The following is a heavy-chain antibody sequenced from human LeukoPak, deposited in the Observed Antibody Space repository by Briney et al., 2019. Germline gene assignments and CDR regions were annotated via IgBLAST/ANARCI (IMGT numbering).Heavy chain of an antibody. CDR2: IYYSGST. J-gene: IGHJ1*01. CDR1: GGSISSYY. D-gene: IGHD2-2*02. V-gene: IGHV4-59*01. Sequence: ASETLSLTCTVSGGSISSYYWSWIRQPPGKGLEWIGYIYYSGSTNYNPSLKSRVTMSVDTSKNQFSLKLSSVTAADTAVYYCAGGAGYCSSTTCYTEYFQHWGQGTLVTVSS. CDR3: AGGAGYCSSTTCYTEYFQH.